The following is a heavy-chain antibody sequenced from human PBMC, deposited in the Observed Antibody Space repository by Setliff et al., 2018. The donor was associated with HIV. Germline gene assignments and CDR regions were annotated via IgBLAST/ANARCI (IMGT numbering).Heavy chain of an antibody. CDR3: ARGWGGQDSYYYGMDV. CDR1: GYTFINNY. V-gene: IGHV1-46*01. Sequence: ASVKVSCKASGYTFINNYIHWVRQAPGQGLEWMGLINPTGDITFYPQKFQARVTMTRDTSTSTVYMELSSLRSQDTAMYYCARGWGGQDSYYYGMDVWGQGTTVTVSS. CDR2: INPTGDIT. J-gene: IGHJ6*02. D-gene: IGHD3-16*01.